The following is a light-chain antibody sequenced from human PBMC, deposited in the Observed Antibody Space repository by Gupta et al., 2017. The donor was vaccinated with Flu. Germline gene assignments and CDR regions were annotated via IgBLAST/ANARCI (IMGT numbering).Light chain of an antibody. CDR2: CDR. Sequence: RIVTKHSTGSSSNIGAGYDVHWYQRLPGTTPTALIFCDRNRPSGVPDRFSGSTSGTSASPAITALQAEDEADDDYQSYDTNLSGPSRVFGGGTKLTVL. J-gene: IGLJ3*02. CDR3: QSYDTNLSGPSRV. CDR1: SSNIGAGYD. V-gene: IGLV1-40*01.